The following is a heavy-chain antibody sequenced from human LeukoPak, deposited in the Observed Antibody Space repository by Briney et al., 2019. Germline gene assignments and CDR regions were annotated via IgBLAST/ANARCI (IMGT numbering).Heavy chain of an antibody. V-gene: IGHV1-24*01. CDR3: ATAYGSRVTGYHLSSSFDY. D-gene: IGHD3-9*01. CDR1: GYTLTELS. Sequence: GASVKVSCKVSGYTLTELSMHWVRQAPGKGVEWMGGFDPEDGETIYAQKLQGRVTITEETSTETAYMERRSLRSEDTAVYYCATAYGSRVTGYHLSSSFDYWGQGTLVTVSS. J-gene: IGHJ4*02. CDR2: FDPEDGET.